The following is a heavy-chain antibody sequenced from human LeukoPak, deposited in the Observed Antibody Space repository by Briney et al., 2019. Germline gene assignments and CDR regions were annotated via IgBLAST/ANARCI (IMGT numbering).Heavy chain of an antibody. J-gene: IGHJ4*02. CDR3: ARVGVVVPAVPRGLDY. CDR2: INPSGGST. CDR1: GYAFTSYY. V-gene: IGHV1-46*01. D-gene: IGHD2-2*01. Sequence: ASVNVSCKASGYAFTSYYMHWVRQAPGQGLEWMGIINPSGGSTSYAQKFQGRVTMTRDMSTSTVYMELSSLRSEDTAVYYCARVGVVVPAVPRGLDYWGQGTLVTVSS.